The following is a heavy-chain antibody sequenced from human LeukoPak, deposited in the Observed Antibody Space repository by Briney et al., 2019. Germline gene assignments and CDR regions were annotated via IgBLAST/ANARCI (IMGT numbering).Heavy chain of an antibody. CDR2: IIPILGIA. D-gene: IGHD3-22*01. V-gene: IGHV1-69*04. CDR3: ASASSGYYYPIDY. CDR1: GGTFSSYA. J-gene: IGHJ4*02. Sequence: SVKVSCKASGGTFSSYAISWVRQAPGQGLEWMGRIIPILGIANYAQKFQGRVTITADKSTSTAYMELSSLRSEDTAVYYCASASSGYYYPIDYWGQGTLVTVSS.